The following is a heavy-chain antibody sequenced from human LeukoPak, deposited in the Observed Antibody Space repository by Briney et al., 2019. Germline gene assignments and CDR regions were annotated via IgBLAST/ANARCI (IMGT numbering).Heavy chain of an antibody. Sequence: SETLSLPCTVSGGSISSYYWSWIRQPPGKGLEWIGYIYYSGSTNYNPSLKSRVTISVDTSKNQFSLKLSSVTAADTAVYYCARGRPSGYCSSTSCPKYFDYWGQGTLVTVSS. V-gene: IGHV4-59*12. CDR2: IYYSGST. J-gene: IGHJ4*02. CDR1: GGSISSYY. D-gene: IGHD2-2*03. CDR3: ARGRPSGYCSSTSCPKYFDY.